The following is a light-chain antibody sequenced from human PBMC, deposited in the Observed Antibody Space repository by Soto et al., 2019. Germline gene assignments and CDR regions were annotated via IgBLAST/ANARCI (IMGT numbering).Light chain of an antibody. V-gene: IGLV1-40*01. J-gene: IGLJ2*01. Sequence: QSVLTQPPSVSGAPGQSVTISCTGSSSNIGAGYDVHWYQQLPGTAPKLLIYGNSNRPSGVPDRFSGSKSGTSASLAITGLQAEDEADYYCQSYDSSLDVVFGGGTQLTVL. CDR1: SSNIGAGYD. CDR3: QSYDSSLDVV. CDR2: GNS.